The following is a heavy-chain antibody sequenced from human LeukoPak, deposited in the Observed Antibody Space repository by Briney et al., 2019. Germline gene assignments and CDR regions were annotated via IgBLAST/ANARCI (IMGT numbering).Heavy chain of an antibody. J-gene: IGHJ6*03. D-gene: IGHD6-13*01. CDR3: ASSTAAGPNYYYYYMDV. V-gene: IGHV1-18*01. CDR1: GYAFTSYG. CDR2: ISAYNGNT. Sequence: ASVKVSCKASGYAFTSYGISWVRQAPGQGLEWMGWISAYNGNTNYAQKLQGRVTMTTDTSTSTAYMELRSLRSDDTAVYYCASSTAAGPNYYYYYMDVWGKGTTVTVSS.